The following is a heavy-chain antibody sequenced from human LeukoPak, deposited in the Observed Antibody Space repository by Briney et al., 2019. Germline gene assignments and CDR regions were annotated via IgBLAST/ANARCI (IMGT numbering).Heavy chain of an antibody. CDR3: ANRRNAINTHDY. Sequence: PGGSLRLSCAASGFTFSSYAMSWVRQAPGRGLEWVSAISGSGGSTYYADSVKGRFTISRDNSKNTLYLQMNSLRAEDTAVYYCANRRNAINTHDYWGQGTLVTVSS. CDR1: GFTFSSYA. D-gene: IGHD1-14*01. J-gene: IGHJ4*02. V-gene: IGHV3-23*01. CDR2: ISGSGGST.